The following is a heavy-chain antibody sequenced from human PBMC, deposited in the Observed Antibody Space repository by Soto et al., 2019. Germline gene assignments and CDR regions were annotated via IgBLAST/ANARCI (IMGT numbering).Heavy chain of an antibody. V-gene: IGHV4-39*01. Sequence: SDTLSLTCIVSGECISIRSYYWGWIRQPPGKGLEWIGSIYYSGRTYYNPSFKSRVTISIDTSKNQFSLKLSSVTATDTAVYYCARQRTTVVTQAYFDHWGQGALVSV. CDR2: IYYSGRT. CDR1: GECISIRSYY. CDR3: ARQRTTVVTQAYFDH. J-gene: IGHJ4*02. D-gene: IGHD2-21*02.